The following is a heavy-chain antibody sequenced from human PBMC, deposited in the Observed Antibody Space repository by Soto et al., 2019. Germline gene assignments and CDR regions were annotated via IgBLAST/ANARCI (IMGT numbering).Heavy chain of an antibody. CDR1: GYAFTTCG. CDR3: ARGRYGDY. V-gene: IGHV1-18*01. D-gene: IGHD4-17*01. CDR2: ISAHNGNT. J-gene: IGHJ4*02. Sequence: QVHLVQCGAEVKKPGASVKVSCQASGYAFTTCGITWVRQAPGQGVEWMGWISAHNGNTNYAQKLQGRVTVTRDTSTSTAYMELRSLRSDDTAVYYCARGRYGDYWGQGALVTVSS.